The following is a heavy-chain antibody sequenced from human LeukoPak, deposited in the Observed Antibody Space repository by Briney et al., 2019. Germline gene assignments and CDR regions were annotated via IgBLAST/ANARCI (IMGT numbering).Heavy chain of an antibody. CDR1: GFTFSTQG. D-gene: IGHD3-10*01. J-gene: IGHJ4*02. CDR2: IQYDGTDK. CDR3: ARESGTSRVGEILRD. Sequence: PGGSLRLSCVASGFTFSTQGMHWVRQAPGKGLEWVTFIQYDGTDKRYADSVKGRFTISRDNSKNTLYLQMNSLRAEDTAIYYCARESGTSRVGEILRDWGQGTLVTVSS. V-gene: IGHV3-30*02.